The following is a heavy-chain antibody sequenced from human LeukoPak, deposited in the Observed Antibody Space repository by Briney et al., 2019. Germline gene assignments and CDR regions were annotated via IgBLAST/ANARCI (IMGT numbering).Heavy chain of an antibody. CDR3: ARADYYDSGSFYPLNF. J-gene: IGHJ4*02. D-gene: IGHD3-10*01. V-gene: IGHV3-30*02. CDR1: GFTFSSYG. Sequence: GGSLRLSCAASGFTFSSYGMHWVRQAPGKGLEWVAFTRYDGSNKYYADSVKGRFTISRDTSKNTLSLHMNSLRAEDTAVYYCARADYYDSGSFYPLNFWGQGTLVTVSS. CDR2: TRYDGSNK.